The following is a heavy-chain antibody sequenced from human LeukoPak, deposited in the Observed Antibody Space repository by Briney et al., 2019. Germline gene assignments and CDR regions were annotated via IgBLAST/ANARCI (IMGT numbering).Heavy chain of an antibody. CDR3: AKTTTRYSSGRYPGWPVDY. V-gene: IGHV3-23*01. CDR2: IFGSGGNP. D-gene: IGHD6-19*01. CDR1: GFTFTSYA. Sequence: GGSLGLSCAASGFTFTSYAMYWVRQAPGKGLEWVSGIFGSGGNPHYADSVQVRFTISRDNYQNTVYLQMNSLRAEDTAVYYCAKTTTRYSSGRYPGWPVDYWGQGTLVTVSS. J-gene: IGHJ4*02.